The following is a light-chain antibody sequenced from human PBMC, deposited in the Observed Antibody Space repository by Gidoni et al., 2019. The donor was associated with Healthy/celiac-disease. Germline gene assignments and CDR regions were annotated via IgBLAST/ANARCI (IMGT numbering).Light chain of an antibody. J-gene: IGKJ4*01. CDR3: QQYNSYPLT. CDR2: KAS. V-gene: IGKV1-5*03. Sequence: DIQMTQYPSTLSASVGDRVIITCRASQSISSWLAWYQQKPGKAPKLLIYKASSLDSGVPSRFSGSGSGTEFTLTISSLQPDDFATYYCQQYNSYPLTFGGGTKVEIK. CDR1: QSISSW.